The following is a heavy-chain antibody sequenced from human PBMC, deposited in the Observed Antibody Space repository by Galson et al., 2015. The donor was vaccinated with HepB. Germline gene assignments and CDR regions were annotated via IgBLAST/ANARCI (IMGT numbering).Heavy chain of an antibody. V-gene: IGHV3-30*18. Sequence: LRLSCAASGFTFSSYGMHWVRQAPGKGLEWVAVISYDGSNKYYADSVKGRFTISRDNSKNTLYLQMNSLRAEDTAVYYCAKHSSSSDKNYYYYGMDVWGQGTTVTVSS. J-gene: IGHJ6*02. CDR2: ISYDGSNK. CDR1: GFTFSSYG. CDR3: AKHSSSSDKNYYYYGMDV. D-gene: IGHD6-6*01.